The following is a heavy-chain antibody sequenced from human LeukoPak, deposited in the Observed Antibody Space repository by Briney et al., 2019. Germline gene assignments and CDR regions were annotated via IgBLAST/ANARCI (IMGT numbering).Heavy chain of an antibody. J-gene: IGHJ4*02. V-gene: IGHV1-18*04. CDR1: GYTFTSYG. CDR2: ISAYNGNT. Sequence: ASVKVSCKASGYTFTSYGISWVRQAPGQGLEWMGWISAYNGNTNYAQKLRGRVTMTTDKSTSTAYMELRSLRSDDTAVYYCARDSYYYGPGAYFDYWGQGTLVTVSS. D-gene: IGHD3-10*01. CDR3: ARDSYYYGPGAYFDY.